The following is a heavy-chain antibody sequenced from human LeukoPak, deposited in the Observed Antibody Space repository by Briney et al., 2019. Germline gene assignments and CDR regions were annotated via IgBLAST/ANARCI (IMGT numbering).Heavy chain of an antibody. D-gene: IGHD3-22*01. CDR1: GGSISSGDYY. CDR2: ICYSGST. J-gene: IGHJ3*02. CDR3: ARGATYDSSGYYAFDI. Sequence: SQTLSLTCTVSGGSISSGDYYWSWIRQPPGKGLEWIGYICYSGSTYYNPSLKSRVTISVDTSKNQFSLKLSSVTAADTAVYYCARGATYDSSGYYAFDIWGQGTMVTVSS. V-gene: IGHV4-30-4*01.